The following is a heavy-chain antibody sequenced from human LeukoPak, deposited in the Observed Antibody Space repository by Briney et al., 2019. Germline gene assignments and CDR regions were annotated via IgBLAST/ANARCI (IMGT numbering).Heavy chain of an antibody. CDR1: GYTLTELS. V-gene: IGHV1-24*01. CDR3: ATTDEPGELSFDY. D-gene: IGHD1-26*01. Sequence: ASVTVSFTVSGYTLTELSMHWVRQAPGKGLEWMGGFDPEDGETIYAQKFQGRVTMTEDTSTDTAYMELSSLRSEDTAVYYCATTDEPGELSFDYWGQGTLVTVSS. J-gene: IGHJ4*02. CDR2: FDPEDGET.